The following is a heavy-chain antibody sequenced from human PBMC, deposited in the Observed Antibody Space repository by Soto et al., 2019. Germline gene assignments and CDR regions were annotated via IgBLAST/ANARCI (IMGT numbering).Heavy chain of an antibody. J-gene: IGHJ5*02. D-gene: IGHD3-22*01. CDR3: AGMGYYDSSGYYP. Sequence: PGGSLRLSCEASGFTFSGYGMHWVRQAPGKGLEWVAVISYYGTNEYYEDSVKGRFTIPRDNSKNTLYLQMNSLRIEDTAVYYCAGMGYYDSSGYYPWGQGTLVTVSS. CDR1: GFTFSGYG. CDR2: ISYYGTNE. V-gene: IGHV3-30*03.